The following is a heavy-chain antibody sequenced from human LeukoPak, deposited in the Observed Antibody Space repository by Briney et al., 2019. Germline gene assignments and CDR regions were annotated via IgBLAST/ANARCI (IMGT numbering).Heavy chain of an antibody. D-gene: IGHD3-22*01. CDR2: IYYSGST. Sequence: SETLSLTCAVSGGSISSNSYYWGWIRQPPGKGLEWIGSIYYSGSTYYNPSLKSRVTISVDTSKNQFSLKLSSVTAADTAVYYCARRAPYDSSNTYYFDYWGQGTLVTVSS. CDR3: ARRAPYDSSNTYYFDY. V-gene: IGHV4-39*01. J-gene: IGHJ4*02. CDR1: GGSISSNSYY.